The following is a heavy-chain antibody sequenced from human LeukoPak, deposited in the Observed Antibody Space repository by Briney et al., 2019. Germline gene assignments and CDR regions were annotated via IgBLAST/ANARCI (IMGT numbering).Heavy chain of an antibody. D-gene: IGHD2-21*01. CDR2: FKSKTDGGTT. CDR3: TIVWRH. J-gene: IGHJ1*01. Sequence: GGSLRLSCAASGFTFSNAWMSWVRQAPGKGLEWVGRFKSKTDGGTTDYAAPVKGRFTISRDDSKNTLYLQMNSLKTEDTAVYYCTIVWRHWGQGTLVTVSS. V-gene: IGHV3-15*01. CDR1: GFTFSNAW.